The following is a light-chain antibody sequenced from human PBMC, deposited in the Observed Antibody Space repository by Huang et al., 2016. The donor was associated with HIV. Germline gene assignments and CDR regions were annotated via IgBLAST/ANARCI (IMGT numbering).Light chain of an antibody. J-gene: IGKJ1*01. CDR2: EAS. CDR1: QSVSTR. Sequence: EIVMTQSPATLSMSPGERATLSCRASQSVSTRLAWYQHKPGQAPRLLIAEASTRATGFPARFSGSGSGTEFTLTISGLQSEDFAVYYCQKYNNWPWAFGQGTKVEIK. CDR3: QKYNNWPWA. V-gene: IGKV3-15*01.